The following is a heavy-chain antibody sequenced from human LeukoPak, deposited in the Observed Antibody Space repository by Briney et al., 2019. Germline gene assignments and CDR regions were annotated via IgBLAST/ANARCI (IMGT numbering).Heavy chain of an antibody. D-gene: IGHD6-13*01. CDR3: AREGSSCFDY. J-gene: IGHJ4*02. V-gene: IGHV4-39*07. CDR1: GASVSNSNYN. CDR2: INHSGST. Sequence: SETLSLTCIVSGASVSNSNYNWGWIRQPPGKGLEWIGEINHSGSTNYNPSLKSRVTISVDTSKNQFSLKLSSVTAADTAVYYCAREGSSCFDYWGQGTLVTVSS.